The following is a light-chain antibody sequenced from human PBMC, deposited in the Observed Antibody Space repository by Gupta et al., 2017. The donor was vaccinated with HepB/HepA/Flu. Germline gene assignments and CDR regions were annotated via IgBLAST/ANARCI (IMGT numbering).Light chain of an antibody. J-gene: IGLJ1*01. CDR3: SSYTTSNTYV. CDR1: SSDIGSYTR. V-gene: IGLV2-18*02. CDR2: EVD. Sequence: QSALTQPPSVSGSPGQSVTISCTGTSSDIGSYTRVSWYQQSPGTAPKLIIYEVDNRPSGVPDRLSGSKSGNTASLTISGLQTEDEADYYCSSYTTSNTYVFGIGTKVTVL.